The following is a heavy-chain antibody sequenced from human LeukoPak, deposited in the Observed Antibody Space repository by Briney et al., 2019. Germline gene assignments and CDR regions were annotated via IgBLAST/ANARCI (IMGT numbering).Heavy chain of an antibody. Sequence: PSETLSLTCTVSGGSICGYYWNWIRQPAGKGPEWIGRIYNSGSTDYNSSLRSRLTMSVDTSKSQFSLKLTSVTAADTAVYYCAREHRDYEGSGYYVDYWGQGTLVTVSS. D-gene: IGHD3-3*01. CDR3: AREHRDYEGSGYYVDY. V-gene: IGHV4-4*07. CDR2: IYNSGST. CDR1: GGSICGYY. J-gene: IGHJ4*02.